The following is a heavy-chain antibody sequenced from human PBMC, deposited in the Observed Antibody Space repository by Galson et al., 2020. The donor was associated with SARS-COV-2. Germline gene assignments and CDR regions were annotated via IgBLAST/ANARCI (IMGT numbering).Heavy chain of an antibody. Sequence: ETSETLSLTCTVSGGSISSGDYYWSWIRQPPGKGLEWIGYIYYSGSTYYNPSLKSRVTISVDTSKNQFSLKLSSVTAADTAVYYCARDLSSTVVTQDAFDNWGQGTMVTVAS. CDR1: GGSISSGDYY. CDR2: IYYSGST. D-gene: IGHD4-17*01. CDR3: ARDLSSTVVTQDAFDN. J-gene: IGHJ3*02. V-gene: IGHV4-30-4*01.